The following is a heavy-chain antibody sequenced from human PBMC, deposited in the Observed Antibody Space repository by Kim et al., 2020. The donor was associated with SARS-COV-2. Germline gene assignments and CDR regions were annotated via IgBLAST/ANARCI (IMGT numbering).Heavy chain of an antibody. CDR1: GYTFTGYY. CDR3: ARYDFWSGYPDP. Sequence: ASVKVSCKASGYTFTGYYMHWVRQAPGQGLEWMGWINPNSGGTNYAQKFQGRVTMTRDTSISTAYMELSRLRSDDTAVYYCARYDFWSGYPDPWGQGTLVTVSS. J-gene: IGHJ5*02. D-gene: IGHD3-3*01. CDR2: INPNSGGT. V-gene: IGHV1-2*02.